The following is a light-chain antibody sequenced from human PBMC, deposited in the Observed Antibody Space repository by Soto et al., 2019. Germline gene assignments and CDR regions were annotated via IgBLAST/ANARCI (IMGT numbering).Light chain of an antibody. J-gene: IGKJ1*01. CDR3: QEYDSYPWT. Sequence: DIQMTQSPSTLSASVGDRVTITCRASQSISNWLVWYQQRPGKAPKLLISKASSLESGVPSRFSGSGSGTEFTLTISSLQPDDFATYYCQEYDSYPWTFGQGTKVEIK. CDR2: KAS. CDR1: QSISNW. V-gene: IGKV1-5*03.